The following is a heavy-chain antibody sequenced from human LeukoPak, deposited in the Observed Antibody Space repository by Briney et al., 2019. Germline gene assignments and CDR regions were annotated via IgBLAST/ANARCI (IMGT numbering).Heavy chain of an antibody. J-gene: IGHJ4*01. CDR2: IYYSGST. V-gene: IGHV4-59*01. CDR3: ARGSYYYASGSYAFDY. Sequence: SETLSLTCTVSGGSISSYYWSWIRQSPGKGLEWIGYIYYSGSTNYNPSLKSGVTISVDTSKTQFSLKLSSVTAADTAVYYCARGSYYYASGSYAFDYWGQGTLVTVSS. D-gene: IGHD3-10*01. CDR1: GGSISSYY.